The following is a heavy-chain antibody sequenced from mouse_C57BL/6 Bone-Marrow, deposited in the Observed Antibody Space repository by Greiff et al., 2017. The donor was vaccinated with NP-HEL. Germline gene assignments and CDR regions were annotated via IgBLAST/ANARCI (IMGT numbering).Heavy chain of an antibody. CDR1: GYSFTGYF. V-gene: IGHV1-20*01. Sequence: VQLKQSGPELVKPGDSVKISCKASGYSFTGYFMNWVMQSHGKSLEWIGRINPYNGDTFYNQKFKSKATLTVDKSSSTAHMELRSLTSEDSAVYYCARSDDYPFAYWGQGTLVTVSA. D-gene: IGHD2-4*01. CDR2: INPYNGDT. J-gene: IGHJ3*01. CDR3: ARSDDYPFAY.